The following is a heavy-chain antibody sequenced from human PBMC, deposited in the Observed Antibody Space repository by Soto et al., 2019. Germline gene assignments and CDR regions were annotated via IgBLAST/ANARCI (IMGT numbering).Heavy chain of an antibody. Sequence: GGSLRLSCTASGFTFGNYAMNWVRQAPGKGLEWVSSISGNSGNTYFADSVKGRFTISRENYKNTLYLQLNSLRADDTAVYYCAKVPLSRRXFDYWGQGTLVTVSS. CDR3: AKVPLSRRXFDY. J-gene: IGHJ4*02. V-gene: IGHV3-23*01. CDR2: ISGNSGNT. CDR1: GFTFGNYA.